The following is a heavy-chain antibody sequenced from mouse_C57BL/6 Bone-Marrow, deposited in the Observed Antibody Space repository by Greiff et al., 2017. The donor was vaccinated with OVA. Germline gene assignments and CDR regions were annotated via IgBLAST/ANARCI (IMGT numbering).Heavy chain of an antibody. J-gene: IGHJ4*01. V-gene: IGHV1-55*01. CDR1: GYTFTSYW. D-gene: IGHD2-2*01. Sequence: VQLQQPGAELVKPGASVKMSCKASGYTFTSYWITWVKQRPGQGLEWIGDIYPGSGSTNYNEKFKSKATLTVDTSSSTAYTQLSSLTSEDSAVYYCARGGYYGYDGNAMDYWGQGTSVTVSS. CDR2: IYPGSGST. CDR3: ARGGYYGYDGNAMDY.